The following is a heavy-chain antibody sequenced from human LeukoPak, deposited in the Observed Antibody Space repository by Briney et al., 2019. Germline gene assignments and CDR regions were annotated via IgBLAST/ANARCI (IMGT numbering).Heavy chain of an antibody. D-gene: IGHD2-15*01. CDR3: ARDLLGLAFDI. CDR1: GFTFSSYS. J-gene: IGHJ3*02. Sequence: GGSLRLSCAASGFTFSSYSMNWVRQAPGKGLEWVSHIRISSTTIYYADSVKGRFTISRDNAKNSLYLQTNSLRDEDTAVYYCARDLLGLAFDIWGHGTMVTVSS. V-gene: IGHV3-48*02. CDR2: IRISSTTI.